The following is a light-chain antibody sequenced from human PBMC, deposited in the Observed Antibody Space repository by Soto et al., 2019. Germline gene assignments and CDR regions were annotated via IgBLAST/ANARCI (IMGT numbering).Light chain of an antibody. CDR3: QQYENLPT. CDR1: QNINNY. Sequence: DIQMTQSPSSLSASVGYRFTITCQASQNINNYLNWYQHKPWRAPKLLIYDASNLEAGVPSRFRGSGSGTDFTFTISRLQPEDIATYYCQQYENLPTFGQGTRLEIK. J-gene: IGKJ5*01. CDR2: DAS. V-gene: IGKV1-33*01.